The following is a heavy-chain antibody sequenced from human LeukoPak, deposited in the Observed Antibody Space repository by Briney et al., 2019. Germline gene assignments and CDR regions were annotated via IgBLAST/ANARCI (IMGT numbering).Heavy chain of an antibody. Sequence: PGGSLRLSCAASGFTFGSYEMNWVRQAPGKGLEWVSYISSDSSAISYADSVKGRFTISRDNAKNSLYLQMNSLRAEDTAVYYCASEDDYGVDSYYMDVWGNGTTVTVSS. CDR1: GFTFGSYE. D-gene: IGHD4-17*01. CDR3: ASEDDYGVDSYYMDV. V-gene: IGHV3-48*01. J-gene: IGHJ6*03. CDR2: ISSDSSAI.